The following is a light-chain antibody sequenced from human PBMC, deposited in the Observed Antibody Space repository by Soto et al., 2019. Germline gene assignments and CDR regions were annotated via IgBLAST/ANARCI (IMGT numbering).Light chain of an antibody. V-gene: IGKV3-11*01. CDR1: QSISSH. J-gene: IGKJ4*01. CDR2: AAS. CDR3: QQRSNGLT. Sequence: EIVLTQSPATLSLSPGERATLSCRASQSISSHLAWYQQKPGQAPRLLIYAASNRATGIPARFSGSGSGTDFTLTINSLEPEDFAFYYCQQRSNGLTFGGGTKVEIK.